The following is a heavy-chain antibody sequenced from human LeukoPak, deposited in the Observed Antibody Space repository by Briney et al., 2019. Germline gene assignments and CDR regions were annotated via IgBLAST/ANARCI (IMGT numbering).Heavy chain of an antibody. CDR1: XSYW. D-gene: IGHD3-3*01. CDR3: ARVGYDFWSGYQSGEIEY. J-gene: IGHJ4*02. CDR2: IMQDGSEK. Sequence: XSYWMSWVRXAPGQGLEWVSNIMQDGSEKYYVDSVRGRFTISRDNDKKSLYLQMNSLRDEDTAVYYCARVGYDFWSGYQSGEIEYWGQGTLVTVSS. V-gene: IGHV3-7*01.